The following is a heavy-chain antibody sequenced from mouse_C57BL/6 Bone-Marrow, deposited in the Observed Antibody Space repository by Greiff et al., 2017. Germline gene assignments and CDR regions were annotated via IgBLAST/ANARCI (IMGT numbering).Heavy chain of an antibody. CDR1: GYTFTSYW. D-gene: IGHD1-1*01. CDR3: ASGHYGSSYGLGWYFDV. V-gene: IGHV1-59*01. Sequence: QVQLQQPGAELVRPGTSVKLSCKASGYTFTSYWMHWVKQRPGQGLEWIGVIDPSDSYTNYTQKFKGKATLTVDTSSSTAYMQLSSLTSEDAAVYYCASGHYGSSYGLGWYFDVGGTGTTVTVSS. CDR2: IDPSDSYT. J-gene: IGHJ1*03.